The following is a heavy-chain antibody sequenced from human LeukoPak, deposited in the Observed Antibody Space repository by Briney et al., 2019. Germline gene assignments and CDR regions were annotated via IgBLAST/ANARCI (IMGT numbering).Heavy chain of an antibody. CDR3: ARFLGTIAVAGKGYFDY. Sequence: GGSLRLSCAASGFTVSSNYMSWVRQAPGKGLEWVSVIYSGGSTYYADSVKGRFTISGHNSKNTLYLQMNSLRAEDTAVYYCARFLGTIAVAGKGYFDYWGQGTLVTVSS. CDR2: IYSGGST. V-gene: IGHV3-53*04. CDR1: GFTVSSNY. J-gene: IGHJ4*02. D-gene: IGHD6-19*01.